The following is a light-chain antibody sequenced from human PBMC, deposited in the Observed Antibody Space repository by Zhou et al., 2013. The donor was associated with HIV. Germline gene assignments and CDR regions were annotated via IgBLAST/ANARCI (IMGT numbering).Light chain of an antibody. V-gene: IGKV1-12*01. Sequence: DIQMTQSPSSVSASVGDRVTITCRSNQGISSWLAWYQQKPGNAPKLLVYDASRLQSGVPSRFSGSGSGTDYTLTISSLQPEDFATYYCQQAHSFPYTFGQGTKPGDQT. CDR2: DAS. CDR3: QQAHSFPYT. CDR1: QGISSW. J-gene: IGKJ2*01.